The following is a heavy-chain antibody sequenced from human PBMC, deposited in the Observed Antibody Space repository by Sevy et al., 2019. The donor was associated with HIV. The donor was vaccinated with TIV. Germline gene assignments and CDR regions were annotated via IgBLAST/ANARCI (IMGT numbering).Heavy chain of an antibody. CDR3: TGDDDYYDGMDV. J-gene: IGHJ6*02. CDR2: IKSKGGGGTI. Sequence: GGSLRLSCAASGFTFTNAWMNWVRQAPGKGLEWVGGIKSKGGGGTIDYAATVKGRFSISRDDSKNTMYLQMNSRKIEDTAVYYCTGDDDYYDGMDVWGQGTTVTVSS. CDR1: GFTFTNAW. V-gene: IGHV3-15*07. D-gene: IGHD3-16*01.